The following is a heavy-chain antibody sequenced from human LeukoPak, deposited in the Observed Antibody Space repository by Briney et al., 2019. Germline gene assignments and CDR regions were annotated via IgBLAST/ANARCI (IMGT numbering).Heavy chain of an antibody. CDR2: INPNSGST. D-gene: IGHD4/OR15-4a*01. CDR3: AREGKVGLTTFDY. V-gene: IGHV1-2*02. J-gene: IGHJ4*02. Sequence: ASGKVSCMASGYSFTAKFINWVRQAHGQGLGWMGWINPNSGSTSNAQNFQGRVTMTRDTSINTVYMELSGLRFDDTAVYYCAREGKVGLTTFDYWGQGSLVTVSS. CDR1: GYSFTAKF.